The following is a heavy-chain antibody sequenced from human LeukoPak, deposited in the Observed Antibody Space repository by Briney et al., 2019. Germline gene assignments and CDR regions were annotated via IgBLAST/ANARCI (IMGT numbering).Heavy chain of an antibody. D-gene: IGHD2-15*01. CDR1: GYTFTSYY. CDR3: ARGGYCSGGSCYTFDY. J-gene: IGHJ4*02. V-gene: IGHV1-46*01. CDR2: INSSGGGT. Sequence: ASVTVSCKASGYTFTSYYMHWVRQAPGQGLEWMGIINSSGGGTGYAQKFQGRVTMTRDTSTSTVYMELSSLRSEDTAVYYCARGGYCSGGSCYTFDYWGQGTLVTVSS.